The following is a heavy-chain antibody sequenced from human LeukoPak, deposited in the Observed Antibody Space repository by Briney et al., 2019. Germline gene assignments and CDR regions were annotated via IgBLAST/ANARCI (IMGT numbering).Heavy chain of an antibody. Sequence: ASVKVSCKASGYTFTGYYMHWVRQAPGQGLEWKGWINPNSGGTNYAQKFQGRVTMTRDTSISTAYMELSRLRSDDTAVYYCAREGYYDSSGYGVGDYWGQGTLVTVSS. CDR3: AREGYYDSSGYGVGDY. J-gene: IGHJ4*02. CDR2: INPNSGGT. CDR1: GYTFTGYY. V-gene: IGHV1-2*02. D-gene: IGHD3-22*01.